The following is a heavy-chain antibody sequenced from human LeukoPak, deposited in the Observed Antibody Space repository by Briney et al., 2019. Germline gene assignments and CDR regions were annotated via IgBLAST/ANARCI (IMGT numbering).Heavy chain of an antibody. J-gene: IGHJ4*02. Sequence: PGGPLRLSCAASGFTFSSYWMSWVRQAPGKGLEWVANKKQEGSNKYYADSVKGRFTISRDNSKNTLYLQMNSLRAEDTAVYYCARETRRAFDYGGQGTLVTVSS. V-gene: IGHV3-7*01. CDR2: KKQEGSNK. CDR1: GFTFSSYW. CDR3: ARETRRAFDY.